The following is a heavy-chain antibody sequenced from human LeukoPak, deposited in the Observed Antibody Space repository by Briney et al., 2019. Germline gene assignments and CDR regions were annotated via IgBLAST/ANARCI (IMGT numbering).Heavy chain of an antibody. Sequence: EASVKVSCKASGCTFTSYAISWVRQAPGQGLEWMGGIIPIFGRANYAQKFQGRVTITTDESTSTAYMELSSLRAEDRAVYFGARGGVDDWFDAWGQGTLVTVAS. D-gene: IGHD2-15*01. CDR1: GCTFTSYA. CDR3: ARGGVDDWFDA. V-gene: IGHV1-69*05. J-gene: IGHJ5*02. CDR2: IIPIFGRA.